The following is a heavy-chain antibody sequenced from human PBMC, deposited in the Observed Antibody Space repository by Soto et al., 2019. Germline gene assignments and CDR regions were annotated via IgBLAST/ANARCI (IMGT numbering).Heavy chain of an antibody. Sequence: QVQLVQTGAEVKKPGAAVKVACKASGYDFISYYIDWVRQAPGQGLEWMGRIIPRTGGTHFTQKFQGRVTLTTDTSISTAYVEVTSLRSDDTAVSYCARVEGDLDYWGQGTLVTVSS. D-gene: IGHD2-15*01. CDR3: ARVEGDLDY. J-gene: IGHJ4*02. V-gene: IGHV1-2*02. CDR2: IIPRTGGT. CDR1: GYDFISYY.